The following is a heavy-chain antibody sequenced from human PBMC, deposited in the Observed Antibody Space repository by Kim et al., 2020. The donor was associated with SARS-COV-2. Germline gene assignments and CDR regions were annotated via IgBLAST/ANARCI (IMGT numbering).Heavy chain of an antibody. J-gene: IGHJ4*02. Sequence: NYNPSLKSRVTISVDTSKNQFSLKLSSVTAADTAVYYCARAPLVGAPFDYWGQGTLVTVSS. V-gene: IGHV4-34*01. D-gene: IGHD1-26*01. CDR3: ARAPLVGAPFDY.